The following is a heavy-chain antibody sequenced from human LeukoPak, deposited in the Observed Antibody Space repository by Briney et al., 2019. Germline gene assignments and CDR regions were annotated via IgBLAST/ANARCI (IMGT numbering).Heavy chain of an antibody. J-gene: IGHJ6*02. CDR2: IYSGGST. V-gene: IGHV3-66*01. D-gene: IGHD3-10*01. CDR1: GFTVSSNY. CDR3: ARGLRGYYYYAMDV. Sequence: GGSLRLSCAASGFTVSSNYMSWVRQAPGKGLEWVSVIYSGGSTYYADSVKGRFTISRDNSKNTLYLQVNSLRAEDTAVYYCARGLRGYYYYAMDVWGQGTTVTVSS.